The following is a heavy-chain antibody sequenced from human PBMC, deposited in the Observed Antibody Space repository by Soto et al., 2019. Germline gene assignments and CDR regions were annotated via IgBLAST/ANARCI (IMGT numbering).Heavy chain of an antibody. V-gene: IGHV4-31*03. CDR3: AGAPNWDYYVL. J-gene: IGHJ4*02. D-gene: IGHD1-7*01. Sequence: PSETLSLTCTVSGGSISSGGYYWSWIRQHPGKGLEWIGYIYYSGSTYYNPSLKSRVTISVDTSKNQFSLNLSSVTAADTAVYYCAGAPNWDYYVLWGLGTLVTVSS. CDR1: GGSISSGGYY. CDR2: IYYSGST.